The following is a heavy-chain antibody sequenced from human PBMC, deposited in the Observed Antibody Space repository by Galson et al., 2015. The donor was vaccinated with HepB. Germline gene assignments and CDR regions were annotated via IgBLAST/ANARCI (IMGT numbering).Heavy chain of an antibody. V-gene: IGHV1-3*01. CDR2: INAANGNT. D-gene: IGHD6-19*01. CDR1: GYTFSNYA. CDR3: ARVAGTPFDY. J-gene: IGHJ4*02. Sequence: SVKVSCKASGYTFSNYAIHWVRQAPGQSLECMGWINAANGNTKYSQKFQGRVTITRDTSASTAYMELSSLRSEDTAVYYCARVAGTPFDYWGQGTLVTVSS.